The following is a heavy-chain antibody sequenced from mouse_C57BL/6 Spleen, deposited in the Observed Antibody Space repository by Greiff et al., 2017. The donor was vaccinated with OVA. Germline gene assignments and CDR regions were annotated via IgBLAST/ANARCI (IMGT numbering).Heavy chain of an antibody. CDR2: IWRGGST. D-gene: IGHD1-1*01. CDR1: GFSLTSYG. Sequence: QVQLQQSGPGLVQPSQSLSITCTVSGFSLTSYGVHWVRQSPGKGLEWLGVIWRGGSTDYNAAFMSRLSITKDNSKSQVFFKMNSLQADDTAIYYCAKEGGSSQYYFDYWGQGTTLTVSS. CDR3: AKEGGSSQYYFDY. J-gene: IGHJ2*01. V-gene: IGHV2-5*01.